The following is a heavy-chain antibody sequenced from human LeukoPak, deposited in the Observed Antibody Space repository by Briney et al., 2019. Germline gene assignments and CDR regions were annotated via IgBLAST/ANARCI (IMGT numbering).Heavy chain of an antibody. CDR3: ARAHGSLLFDP. V-gene: IGHV3-66*01. CDR1: GFTVSSNY. J-gene: IGHJ5*02. D-gene: IGHD1-26*01. Sequence: GGSLRLSCAASGFTVSSNYMSWVRQAPGKGLEWVSVIYSGGSTYYADSAKGRFTISRDNSKNTLYLQMNSLRAEDTAVYYCARAHGSLLFDPWGQGTLVTVSS. CDR2: IYSGGST.